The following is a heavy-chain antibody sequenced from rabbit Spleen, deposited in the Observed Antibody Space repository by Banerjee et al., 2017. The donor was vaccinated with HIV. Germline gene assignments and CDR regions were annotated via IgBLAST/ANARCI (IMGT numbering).Heavy chain of an antibody. CDR2: VDASSTNT. V-gene: IGHV1S40*01. J-gene: IGHJ4*01. D-gene: IGHD2-1*01. Sequence: QSLEESGGDLVKPGASLTLTCTASGFTISSGYDMCWVRQAPGKGLEWIGCVDASSTNTYYASWARGRFTVSKTSSTTVTLQMTSLTAADTATYFCAKSNPYDDIWVLWGPGTLVTVS. CDR1: GFTISSGYD. CDR3: AKSNPYDDIWVL.